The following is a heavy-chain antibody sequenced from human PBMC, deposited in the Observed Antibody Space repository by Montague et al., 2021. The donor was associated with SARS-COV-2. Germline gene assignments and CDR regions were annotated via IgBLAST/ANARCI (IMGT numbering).Heavy chain of an antibody. V-gene: IGHV3-7*01. D-gene: IGHD2-2*01. CDR3: ARERIVVVYYYYGMDV. Sequence: SLRLSCAASGFTFSLDWMTWVRQVPGTGPEWVASINQDGSAKYYVDSVKSRFTISRDNAKNSLYLQMNSLRAEDTAVYYCARERIVVVYYYYGMDVWGQGTTVTVSS. J-gene: IGHJ6*02. CDR1: GFTFSLDW. CDR2: INQDGSAK.